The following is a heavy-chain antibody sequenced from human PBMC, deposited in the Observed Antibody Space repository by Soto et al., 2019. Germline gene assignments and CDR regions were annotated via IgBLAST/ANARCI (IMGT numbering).Heavy chain of an antibody. J-gene: IGHJ4*02. Sequence: EVQLLESGGGLGQLGGSLRLSCTASGFTFRKYAMSWVRQAPGKGLEWISGISDSDDDTYYADSVRGRFTISRDNSKNTLYLQMNSPRGDDTAVYYCAKDGGVSARYFDTWGQGTLVTVSS. D-gene: IGHD2-8*01. CDR1: GFTFRKYA. V-gene: IGHV3-23*01. CDR2: ISDSDDDT. CDR3: AKDGGVSARYFDT.